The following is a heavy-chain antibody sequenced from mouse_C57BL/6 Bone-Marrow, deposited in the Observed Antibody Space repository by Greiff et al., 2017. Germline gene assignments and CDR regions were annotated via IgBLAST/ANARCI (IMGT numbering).Heavy chain of an antibody. Sequence: EVQGVESGGGLVKPGGSLTLSCAASGFSFSDYGLHWVRQAPEKGLEWVAYISSGSSTIYYADTVKGRFTISSDNDKHTLFLQMTSLRSGDTAMYYCASGLAYWGQGTLVTVSA. CDR1: GFSFSDYG. CDR2: ISSGSSTI. J-gene: IGHJ3*01. V-gene: IGHV5-17*01. CDR3: ASGLAY.